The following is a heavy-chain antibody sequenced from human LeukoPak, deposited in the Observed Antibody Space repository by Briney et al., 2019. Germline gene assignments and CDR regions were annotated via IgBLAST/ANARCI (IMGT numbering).Heavy chain of an antibody. V-gene: IGHV3-23*01. D-gene: IGHD3-9*01. CDR2: ISGIGGST. CDR1: GFTFSSYA. CDR3: AKGTHRYYDILTGYYDSNYFDY. J-gene: IGHJ4*02. Sequence: PGGSLRLSCAASGFTFSSYAMSWVRQAPGKGLDWVSAISGIGGSTYYADSVKGRFTISRDNSKDTLYLQMNSLRAEDTAVYYCAKGTHRYYDILTGYYDSNYFDYWGQGTLVTVSS.